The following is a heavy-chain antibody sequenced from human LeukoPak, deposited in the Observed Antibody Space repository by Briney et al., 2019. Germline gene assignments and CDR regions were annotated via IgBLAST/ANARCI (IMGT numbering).Heavy chain of an antibody. Sequence: SETLSLTCTVSSGSISTYYWSWIRQPPGKGLEWVGYIYYSGSTNSNPSLKSRATISLDTSKNQFSLKLSSVTAADTAVYYCAREAGESSQTRYYFDYWGQGTLVTVSS. V-gene: IGHV4-59*01. CDR1: SGSISTYY. CDR3: AREAGESSQTRYYFDY. J-gene: IGHJ4*02. D-gene: IGHD3-10*01. CDR2: IYYSGST.